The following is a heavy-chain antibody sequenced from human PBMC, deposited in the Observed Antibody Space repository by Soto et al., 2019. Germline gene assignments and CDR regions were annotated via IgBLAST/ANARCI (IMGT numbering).Heavy chain of an antibody. J-gene: IGHJ3*02. CDR1: GYTFTSYG. D-gene: IGHD3-22*01. CDR2: SSAYNGNT. Sequence: QVQLVQSGAEVKKPGASVKVSCKASGYTFTSYGISWVRQAPGQGLEWMGWSSAYNGNTNYAQKLQGRVTMTTDTSTSTAYMELRSLRSDDTAVYYCARDVRDYYDSSGYRFDAFDIWGQGTMVTVSS. V-gene: IGHV1-18*01. CDR3: ARDVRDYYDSSGYRFDAFDI.